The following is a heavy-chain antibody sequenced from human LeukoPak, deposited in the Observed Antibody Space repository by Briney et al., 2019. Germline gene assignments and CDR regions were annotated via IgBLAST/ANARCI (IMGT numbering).Heavy chain of an antibody. V-gene: IGHV3-48*01. J-gene: IGHJ4*02. CDR1: GFSLSAYN. CDR2: ISSSSATI. Sequence: GGSLRLSCEGSGFSLSAYNMNWVRQAPGKGLESVSYISSSSATIFYADSVKGRFTISRDNAKNSLYLQMNSLRPEDTAVYFCVRGDIAVADTFPFDYWGQGTLVTVSS. D-gene: IGHD6-19*01. CDR3: VRGDIAVADTFPFDY.